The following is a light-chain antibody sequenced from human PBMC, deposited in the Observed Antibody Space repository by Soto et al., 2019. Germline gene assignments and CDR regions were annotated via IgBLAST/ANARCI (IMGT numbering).Light chain of an antibody. Sequence: DIQMTQSPSTLSASVGDRVTITCRASQSISSWLAWYQQKPGKAPKVLIYKASNLQSGVPSRFSGSGSGTDFTLTISSLQPDDFALYYCQQCNSYPPTFGQGTTVDIK. CDR2: KAS. CDR3: QQCNSYPPT. CDR1: QSISSW. J-gene: IGKJ1*01. V-gene: IGKV1-5*03.